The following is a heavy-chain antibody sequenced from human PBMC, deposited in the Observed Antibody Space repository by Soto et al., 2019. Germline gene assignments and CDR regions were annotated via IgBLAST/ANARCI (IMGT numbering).Heavy chain of an antibody. V-gene: IGHV4-39*01. CDR3: ARLGGYYDRKPLPFGMDV. D-gene: IGHD3-22*01. Sequence: SETLSLTCTVSGGSISSSSYYWGWIRQPPGKGLEWIGSIYYSGSTYYNPSLKSRVTISVDTSKNQFSLKLSSVTAADTAVYYCARLGGYYDRKPLPFGMDVWGQGTTVTVSS. J-gene: IGHJ6*02. CDR2: IYYSGST. CDR1: GGSISSSSYY.